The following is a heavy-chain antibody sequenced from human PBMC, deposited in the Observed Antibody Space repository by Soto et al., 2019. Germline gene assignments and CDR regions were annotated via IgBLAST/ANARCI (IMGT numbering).Heavy chain of an antibody. CDR1: GGSINSSNW. D-gene: IGHD6-13*01. Sequence: QVQLQESGPGLVKPSGTLSLTCAVSGGSINSSNWWTWVRQPPGKGLEWIGNIYHSGNTNYNPSLKSRVTISVAKSKNQVSLRLSSVTAADTATYYCAREGPATIAADLSWFDPWGQGTLVTVSS. CDR3: AREGPATIAADLSWFDP. V-gene: IGHV4-4*02. J-gene: IGHJ5*02. CDR2: IYHSGNT.